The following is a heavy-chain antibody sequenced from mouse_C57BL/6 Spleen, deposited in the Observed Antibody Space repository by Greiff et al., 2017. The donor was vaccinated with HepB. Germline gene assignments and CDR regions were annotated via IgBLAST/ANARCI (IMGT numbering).Heavy chain of an antibody. CDR3: ARSGNSGQLGFAY. CDR1: GYTFTSYW. D-gene: IGHD3-2*02. CDR2: IYPGSGST. V-gene: IGHV1-55*01. Sequence: QVQLQQPGAELVKPGASVKMSCKASGYTFTSYWITWVKQRPGQGLEWIGDIYPGSGSTNYNEKFKSKATLTVDTSSSTAYMQLSSLTSEDSAVYYCARSGNSGQLGFAYWGQGTLVTVSA. J-gene: IGHJ3*01.